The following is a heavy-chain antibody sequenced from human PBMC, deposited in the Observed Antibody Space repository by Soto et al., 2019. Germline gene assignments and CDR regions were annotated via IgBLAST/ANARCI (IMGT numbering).Heavy chain of an antibody. CDR2: ISYDGSNK. CDR3: AKDFGLLLLYDYMDV. J-gene: IGHJ6*03. D-gene: IGHD2-15*01. CDR1: GFTFSSYG. V-gene: IGHV3-30*18. Sequence: QVQLVESGGGVVQPGRSLRLSCAASGFTFSSYGMHWVRQAPGKGLEWVAVISYDGSNKYYADSVKGRFTISRDNSKNTLYLQMNSLRAEDTAVYYCAKDFGLLLLYDYMDVWGKGTTVTGSS.